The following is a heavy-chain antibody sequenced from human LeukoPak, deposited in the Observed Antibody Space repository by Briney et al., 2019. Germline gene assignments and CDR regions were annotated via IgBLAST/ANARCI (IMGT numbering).Heavy chain of an antibody. J-gene: IGHJ6*02. V-gene: IGHV4-34*01. Sequence: SETLSLTCAVYGGSFSGYYWSWIRQPPGKGLEWIGEINHSGSTNYNPSLKSRVTISVDTSKNQFSLKLSSVTAADTAVYYCARLRAYYDFWSGPRSSYGMDVWGQGTTVTVSS. CDR2: INHSGST. CDR1: GGSFSGYY. CDR3: ARLRAYYDFWSGPRSSYGMDV. D-gene: IGHD3-3*01.